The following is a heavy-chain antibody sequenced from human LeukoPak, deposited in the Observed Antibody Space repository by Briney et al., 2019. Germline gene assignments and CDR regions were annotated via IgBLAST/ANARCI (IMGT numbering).Heavy chain of an antibody. CDR3: AREVELITIWYLDL. V-gene: IGHV4-61*02. J-gene: IGHJ2*01. CDR2: IYTSGST. Sequence: SETLSLTCTVSGGSINSGSYYWTWIRQPAGKGLEWIGRIYTSGSTNYNPSLRSRVTMSLDTSKNQFSLKLSSVTAADTAVYYCAREVELITIWYLDLWGRGTLATVSS. CDR1: GGSINSGSYY. D-gene: IGHD3-3*01.